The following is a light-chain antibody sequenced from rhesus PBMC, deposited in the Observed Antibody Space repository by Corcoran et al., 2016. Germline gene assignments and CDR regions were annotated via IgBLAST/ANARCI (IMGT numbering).Light chain of an antibody. V-gene: IGKV3-24*01. CDR2: GAS. J-gene: IGKJ1*01. CDR1: QSVSSS. CDR3: LQHSNWPRT. Sequence: EIVMTQSPATLSLSPGERATLSCRASQSVSSSLAWYQQNPGQAPRLLIYGASSRATGIPDRFSGRGYGKGFTLTISSREPEDIAVYYCLQHSNWPRTFGQGTKVEIK.